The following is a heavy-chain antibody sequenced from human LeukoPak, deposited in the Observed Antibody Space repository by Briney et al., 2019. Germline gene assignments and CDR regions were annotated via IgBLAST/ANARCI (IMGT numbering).Heavy chain of an antibody. CDR3: TTRDYGDYTAYGYYFDY. Sequence: PGGSLRLSCAASGFTFSNAWMSWVRQAPGKGLEWVGRIKSKTDGGTTDYAAPVKGRFTILRDDSKNTLYLQMNSLKTEDTAVYYCTTRDYGDYTAYGYYFDYWGQGTLVTVSS. CDR1: GFTFSNAW. CDR2: IKSKTDGGTT. D-gene: IGHD4-17*01. V-gene: IGHV3-15*01. J-gene: IGHJ4*02.